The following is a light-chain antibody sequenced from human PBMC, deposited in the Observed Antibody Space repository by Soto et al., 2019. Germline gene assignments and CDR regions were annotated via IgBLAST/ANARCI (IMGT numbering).Light chain of an antibody. CDR1: SSDVGGYNY. J-gene: IGLJ2*01. V-gene: IGLV2-14*01. CDR2: DVS. Sequence: QSALTQPASVSGSPGQSITISCTGTSSDVGGYNYVSWYQQHPGKAPKLMIHDVSNRPSGVSNRFSGSKSGNTASLTISGLQAEDEADYYCSSYRSSSTYVVFGGGTKLTVL. CDR3: SSYRSSSTYVV.